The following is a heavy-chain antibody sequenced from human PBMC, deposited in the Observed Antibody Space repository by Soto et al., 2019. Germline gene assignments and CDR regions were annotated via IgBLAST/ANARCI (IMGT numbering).Heavy chain of an antibody. V-gene: IGHV3-30*18. CDR2: ISSDGTTK. J-gene: IGHJ4*02. D-gene: IGHD5-18*01. CDR3: VKDGGGVRYNYTIRGDS. Sequence: QVQLVESGGGVVHPGRSLRLSCVASGIDLENYGIHWVRQAPGEGLEWVAVISSDGTTKSYIDSVRGRFTIYRDNSRNTVFLQRNSLRREDTAMYYCVKDGGGVRYNYTIRGDSWGQGTQVTVSS. CDR1: GIDLENYG.